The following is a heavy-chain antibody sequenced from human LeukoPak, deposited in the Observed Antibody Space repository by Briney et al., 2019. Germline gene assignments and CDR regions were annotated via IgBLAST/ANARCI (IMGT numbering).Heavy chain of an antibody. V-gene: IGHV1-2*02. CDR3: SREDY. CDR2: INPKSGDT. J-gene: IGHJ4*02. CDR1: GYTFTDYY. Sequence: ASVKVSCKASGYTFTDYYLFWVRQAPGHGLGWMAWINPKSGDTRFAQRFDGRVTLTRDTSISTVYMELNSLTPDDTAIYYCSREDYWGQGTLVTVSS.